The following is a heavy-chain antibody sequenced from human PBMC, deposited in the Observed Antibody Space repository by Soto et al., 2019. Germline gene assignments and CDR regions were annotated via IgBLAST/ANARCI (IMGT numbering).Heavy chain of an antibody. Sequence: EVQLLESGGGLVQPGGSLRLSCAASGFTFSTYAMSWVRQAPGKGLEWVSAISESGGTTYYADSVKGRFTISRDNSKNTLHLQMNRLRAEDTAVYYCAKDWQGTRCSGGGCLGYWGQGTLVTVSS. CDR3: AKDWQGTRCSGGGCLGY. CDR1: GFTFSTYA. CDR2: ISESGGTT. V-gene: IGHV3-23*01. D-gene: IGHD2-2*01. J-gene: IGHJ4*02.